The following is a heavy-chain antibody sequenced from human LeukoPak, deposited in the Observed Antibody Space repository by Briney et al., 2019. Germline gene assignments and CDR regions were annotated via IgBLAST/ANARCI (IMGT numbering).Heavy chain of an antibody. CDR2: ISSTGRT. Sequence: SQTLSLTCSVSGASISSDTYFWSWIRQPAGKGLEWIGRISSTGRTDYNPSLTSRVTISIDTSKNHFSMDLSSVTAADTAVYYCAKGAGPPWFDPWGQGTLVTVSS. D-gene: IGHD6-19*01. J-gene: IGHJ5*02. CDR3: AKGAGPPWFDP. CDR1: GASISSDTYF. V-gene: IGHV4-61*02.